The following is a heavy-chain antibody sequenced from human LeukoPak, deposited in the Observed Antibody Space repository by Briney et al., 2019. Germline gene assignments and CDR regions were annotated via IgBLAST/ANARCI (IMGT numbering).Heavy chain of an antibody. CDR3: AREPAVAAATNFDY. CDR1: GYRFTTYW. CDR2: TYPGDSDT. J-gene: IGHJ4*02. Sequence: ESLKISCKGSGYRFTTYWIGWVRQTPGKGLEWMGLTYPGDSDTKYSLSFQGQITMSVDKSISTAYLEWSGLKASDTAIYYCAREPAVAAATNFDYWGQGTLVTVSS. V-gene: IGHV5-51*01. D-gene: IGHD2-15*01.